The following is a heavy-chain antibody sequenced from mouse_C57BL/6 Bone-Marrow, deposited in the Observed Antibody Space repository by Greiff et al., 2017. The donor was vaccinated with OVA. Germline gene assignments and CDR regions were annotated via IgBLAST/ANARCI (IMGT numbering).Heavy chain of an antibody. CDR1: GYTFTSYW. J-gene: IGHJ3*01. Sequence: QVQLQQSGAELVRPGSSVKLSCKASGYTFTSYWMDWVKQRPGQGLEWIGNIYPSDSETHYNQKFKDKATLTVDKSSSTAYMQLSSLTSEDSAVYYWTREGSGYPYFAYWGQGTPVTVSS. V-gene: IGHV1-61*01. CDR2: IYPSDSET. D-gene: IGHD3-2*02. CDR3: TREGSGYPYFAY.